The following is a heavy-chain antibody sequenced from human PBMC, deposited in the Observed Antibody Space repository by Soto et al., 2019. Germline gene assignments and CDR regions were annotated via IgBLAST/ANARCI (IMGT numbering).Heavy chain of an antibody. Sequence: QGQLVQSGAEVKKPGASVKVSCKASGYTFTSYAMHWVRQAPGQSLEWMGWINAGNGNTKYSQKFQGRVTITRDTSASTAYMELSSLRSEDTAVYYCARDSLACSGGSCYFYWGQGTLVTVSS. J-gene: IGHJ4*02. V-gene: IGHV1-3*01. CDR2: INAGNGNT. CDR3: ARDSLACSGGSCYFY. D-gene: IGHD2-15*01. CDR1: GYTFTSYA.